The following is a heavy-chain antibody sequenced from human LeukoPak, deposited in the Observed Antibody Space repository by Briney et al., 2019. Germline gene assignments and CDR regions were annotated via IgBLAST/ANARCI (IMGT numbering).Heavy chain of an antibody. V-gene: IGHV4-34*01. CDR3: ARGRITIFGVVTSMRKAFDI. Sequence: PSETLSLTCAVYGGSFSGYYWSWIRQPPGKGLEWIGEINHSGSTNYNPSLKSRVAISVDTSKNQFSLKLSSVTAADTAVYYCARGRITIFGVVTSMRKAFDIWGQGTMITVSS. CDR1: GGSFSGYY. D-gene: IGHD3-3*01. CDR2: INHSGST. J-gene: IGHJ3*02.